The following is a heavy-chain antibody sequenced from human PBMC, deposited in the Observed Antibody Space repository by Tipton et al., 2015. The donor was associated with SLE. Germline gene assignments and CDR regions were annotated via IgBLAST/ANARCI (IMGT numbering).Heavy chain of an antibody. CDR2: IYTSGST. V-gene: IGHV4-61*09. Sequence: TLSLTCTVSGGSISSGSYYWSWIRQPAGKGLEWIGHIYTSGSTNYNPSLKSRVTISVDTSKTQFSLKLSSVTAADTAVYYCARGGSYYLRYFDLWGRGTLVTVSS. CDR1: GGSISSGSYY. D-gene: IGHD1-26*01. CDR3: ARGGSYYLRYFDL. J-gene: IGHJ2*01.